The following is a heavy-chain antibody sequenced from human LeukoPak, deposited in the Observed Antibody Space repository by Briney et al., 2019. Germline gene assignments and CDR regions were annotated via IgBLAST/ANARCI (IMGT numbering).Heavy chain of an antibody. D-gene: IGHD3-10*01. J-gene: IGHJ5*02. V-gene: IGHV1-2*02. Sequence: ASVKVSCKASGYTFTGYYMHWVRQASGQGLEWMGWINPNSGGTNYAQKFQGRVTMARDMSISTAYMELSRLRSDDTSVYYCARAGETWFNWFDRWGQGTMVTVCS. CDR3: ARAGETWFNWFDR. CDR2: INPNSGGT. CDR1: GYTFTGYY.